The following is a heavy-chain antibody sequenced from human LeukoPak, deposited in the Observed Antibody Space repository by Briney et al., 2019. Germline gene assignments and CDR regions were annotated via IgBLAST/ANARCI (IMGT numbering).Heavy chain of an antibody. CDR2: IYYSGST. CDR1: GGSISSSSYY. CDR3: ARQLRWKNNWFDP. D-gene: IGHD4-23*01. V-gene: IGHV4-39*01. J-gene: IGHJ5*02. Sequence: SETLSLTCTVSGGSISSSSYYWGWIRQPPGKGLEWIGSIYYSGSTYYNPSLKSRVTISVDTSKNQFSLKLSSVTAADTAVCYCARQLRWKNNWFDPWGQGTLVTVSS.